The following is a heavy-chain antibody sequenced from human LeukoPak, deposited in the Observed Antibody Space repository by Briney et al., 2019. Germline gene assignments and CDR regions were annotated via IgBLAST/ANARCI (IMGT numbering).Heavy chain of an antibody. V-gene: IGHV3-30*02. CDR3: AKVPSYSSSWCGY. D-gene: IGHD6-13*01. CDR2: IRYDGSNK. CDR1: GFTFSSYG. J-gene: IGHJ4*02. Sequence: GGSLRLSCAASGFTFSSYGMPWVRQAPGKGLEWVAFIRYDGSNKYYADSVKGRFTISRDNSKNTLYLQMNSLRAEDTAVYYCAKVPSYSSSWCGYWGQGTLVTVSS.